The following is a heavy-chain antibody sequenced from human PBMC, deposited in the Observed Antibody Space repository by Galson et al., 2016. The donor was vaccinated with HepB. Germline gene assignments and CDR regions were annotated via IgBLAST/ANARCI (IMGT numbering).Heavy chain of an antibody. CDR3: ARDRGSDWYFDL. Sequence: SLRLSCAGSGFSFTNYSMNWVRQAPGKGLEWLSYITSRSKTIYYADSVKGRFTISRDNAKSSLYLQMDNLKDEDTAVYYCARDRGSDWYFDLWSRGTLVTVSS. D-gene: IGHD3-10*01. V-gene: IGHV3-48*02. CDR1: GFSFTNYS. J-gene: IGHJ2*01. CDR2: ITSRSKTI.